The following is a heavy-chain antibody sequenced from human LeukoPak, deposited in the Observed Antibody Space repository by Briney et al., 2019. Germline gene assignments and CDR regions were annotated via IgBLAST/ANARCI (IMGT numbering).Heavy chain of an antibody. D-gene: IGHD6-19*01. J-gene: IGHJ5*02. CDR2: IYYSGST. Sequence: KPSETLSLTCTVSGGSISSYYWSWIRQPPGKGLEWIGYIYYSGSTNYNPSLKSRVTISVDTSKNQFSLKLSSVTAADTAVYYCARAHVQWLVPRWFDPWGQGTWSPSPQ. V-gene: IGHV4-59*01. CDR3: ARAHVQWLVPRWFDP. CDR1: GGSISSYY.